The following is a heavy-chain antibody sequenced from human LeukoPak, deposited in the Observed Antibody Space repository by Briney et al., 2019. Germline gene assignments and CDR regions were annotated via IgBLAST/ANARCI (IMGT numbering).Heavy chain of an antibody. V-gene: IGHV3-53*01. CDR3: AKDYGSSWYVGAFDI. D-gene: IGHD6-13*01. CDR1: GFTVSGNY. J-gene: IGHJ3*02. CDR2: IYSGGST. Sequence: HPGGSLRLSCAASGFTVSGNYMSWVRQAPGKGLEWVSVIYSGGSTYYSDSVKGRFTISRDNSKNTLYLQMNSLRAEDTAVYYCAKDYGSSWYVGAFDIWGQGTMVTVSS.